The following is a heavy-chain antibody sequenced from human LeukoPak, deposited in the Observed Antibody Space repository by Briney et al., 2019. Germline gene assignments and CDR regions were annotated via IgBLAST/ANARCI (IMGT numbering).Heavy chain of an antibody. J-gene: IGHJ6*02. CDR1: GYTFTSYG. CDR3: ARVRDFWSGYYPYYYGMDV. V-gene: IGHV1-18*01. Sequence: ASVKVSCKASGYTFTSYGISWVRQAPGQGLEWMGWISAYNGNTNYAQKLQGRVTMTTDTSTSTAYMELWSLRSDDTAVYYCARVRDFWSGYYPYYYGMDVWGQGTTVTVSS. D-gene: IGHD3-3*01. CDR2: ISAYNGNT.